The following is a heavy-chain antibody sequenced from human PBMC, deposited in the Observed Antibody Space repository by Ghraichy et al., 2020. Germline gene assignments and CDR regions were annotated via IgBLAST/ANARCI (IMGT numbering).Heavy chain of an antibody. CDR1: GGSISSYY. Sequence: SETLSLTCTVSGGSISSYYWSWIRQPPGKGLEWIGYIYTSGSTNYNPSLKSRVTISVDTSKNQFSLKLSSVTAADTAVYYCASQNYDSNLYDAFDIWGQGTMVTVSS. CDR3: ASQNYDSNLYDAFDI. V-gene: IGHV4-4*09. CDR2: IYTSGST. J-gene: IGHJ3*02. D-gene: IGHD3-22*01.